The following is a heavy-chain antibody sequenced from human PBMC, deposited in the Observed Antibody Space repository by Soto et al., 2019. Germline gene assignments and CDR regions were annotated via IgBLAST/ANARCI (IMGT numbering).Heavy chain of an antibody. CDR1: GFTFSSYG. D-gene: IGHD5-12*01. Sequence: VQLVESWGGVVQPGRSLRLSCAASGFTFSSYGMHWVRQAPGKGLEWVAVISYDGSNKYYADSVKGRFTISRDNSKNTLYLQMNSLRAEDTAVYYCAKADGYNLYYCDYWGQGTLVTVSS. J-gene: IGHJ4*02. V-gene: IGHV3-30*18. CDR2: ISYDGSNK. CDR3: AKADGYNLYYCDY.